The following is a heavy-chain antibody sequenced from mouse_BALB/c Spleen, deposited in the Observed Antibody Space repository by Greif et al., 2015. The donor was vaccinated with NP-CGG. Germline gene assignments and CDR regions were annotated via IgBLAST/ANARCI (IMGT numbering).Heavy chain of an antibody. Sequence: EVMLVESGGGLVQPGGSMKLSCVASGFTFSNYWMNWVRQSPEKGLEWVAEIRLKSNNYATHYAESVKGRFTISRDDSKSSVYLQMNNLRAEDTGIYYCTRVSMGYYAMDYWGQGTSVTVSS. CDR2: IRLKSNNYAT. CDR1: GFTFSNYW. V-gene: IGHV6-6*02. J-gene: IGHJ4*01. CDR3: TRVSMGYYAMDY. D-gene: IGHD6-2*01.